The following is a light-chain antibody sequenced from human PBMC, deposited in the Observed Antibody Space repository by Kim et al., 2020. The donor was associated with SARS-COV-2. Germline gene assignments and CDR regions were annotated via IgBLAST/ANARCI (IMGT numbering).Light chain of an antibody. CDR2: RNN. Sequence: QSVLTQPPSASGTPGQRVTISCSGGGSNIGSNYVYWYQQLPGTAPKLLTSRNNQRPSGVPDRFSGSKSGTSASLAISGLRSEDEADYYCAAWDDSLSDWVFGGGTQLTVL. CDR3: AAWDDSLSDWV. J-gene: IGLJ3*02. CDR1: GSNIGSNY. V-gene: IGLV1-47*01.